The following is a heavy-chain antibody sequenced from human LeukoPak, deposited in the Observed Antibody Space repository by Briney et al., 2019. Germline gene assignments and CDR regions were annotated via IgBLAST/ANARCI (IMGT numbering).Heavy chain of an antibody. CDR1: GFTFDDYG. V-gene: IGHV3-20*04. J-gene: IGHJ5*02. CDR2: INWNSGST. D-gene: IGHD6-13*01. Sequence: GGSLRLSCAASGFTFDDYGMSWVRQAPGKGLEWVAGINWNSGSTGYADSVKGRFTISRDNAKNSLYLQMNSLRAEDTAVYYCARDRAAAGTSWFDPWGQGTLVTVSS. CDR3: ARDRAAAGTSWFDP.